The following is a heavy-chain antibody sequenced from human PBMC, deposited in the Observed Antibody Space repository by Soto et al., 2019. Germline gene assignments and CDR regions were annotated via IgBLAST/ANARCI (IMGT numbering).Heavy chain of an antibody. CDR2: ISAYNGNT. J-gene: IGHJ3*02. V-gene: IGHV1-18*01. D-gene: IGHD2-2*01. CDR3: ASYCSSTGCYGGNDAFDI. Sequence: GASVKVSCKASGYTFTSYGISWVRQAPGQGLEWMGWISAYNGNTNYAQKLQGRVTMTTDTSTSTAYMELRSLRSDDTAVYYCASYCSSTGCYGGNDAFDIWGQGTMVTVSS. CDR1: GYTFTSYG.